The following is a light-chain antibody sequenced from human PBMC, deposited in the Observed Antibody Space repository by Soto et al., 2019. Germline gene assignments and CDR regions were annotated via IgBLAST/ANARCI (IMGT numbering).Light chain of an antibody. CDR1: QIVSTY. J-gene: IGKJ5*01. CDR3: QQRSNWIT. CDR2: DAS. V-gene: IGKV3-11*01. Sequence: DIVLTQSPATLSLSPGERATLSCWASQIVSTYLAWYQQKPGQAPRLLIYDASSRATGIPARFSGSGSGTDFTLTISSVEPEDFAVYYCQQRSNWITFGQGTRLEIK.